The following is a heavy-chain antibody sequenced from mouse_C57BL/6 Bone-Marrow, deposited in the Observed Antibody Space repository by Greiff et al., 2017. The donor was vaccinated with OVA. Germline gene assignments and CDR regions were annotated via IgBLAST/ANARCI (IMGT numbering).Heavy chain of an antibody. V-gene: IGHV5-6*01. D-gene: IGHD1-1*01. CDR2: ISSGGSYT. CDR3: ARLPLRDY. J-gene: IGHJ4*01. CDR1: GFTFSSYG. Sequence: EVQGVESGGDLVKPGGSLKLSCAASGFTFSSYGMSWVRQTPDKRLEWVATISSGGSYTYYPDSVKGRFTISRDNAKNTLYLQMSSLKAEDTAMYYCARLPLRDYWGQGTSGTVSS.